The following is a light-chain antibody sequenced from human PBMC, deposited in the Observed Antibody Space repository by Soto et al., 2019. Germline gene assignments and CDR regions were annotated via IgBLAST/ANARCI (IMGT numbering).Light chain of an antibody. CDR3: QHYNSYSEA. CDR1: QTISTY. CDR2: DVS. J-gene: IGKJ1*01. V-gene: IGKV1-5*01. Sequence: DIQMTQSPSSLSASVGDRITISCRASQTISTYLHWYQHKPGRAPRLLISDVSTLQSGVPGRFRGSGSETEFTLTISSLQPDDFATYYCQHYNSYSEAFGQGTKVDI.